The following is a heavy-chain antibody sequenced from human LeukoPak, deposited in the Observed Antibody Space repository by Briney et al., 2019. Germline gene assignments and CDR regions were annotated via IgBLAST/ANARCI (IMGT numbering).Heavy chain of an antibody. CDR1: GGTFSSYG. V-gene: IGHV1-18*01. J-gene: IGHJ4*02. D-gene: IGHD3-22*01. Sequence: ASVKVSCKASGGTFSSYGITWVRQAPGQGLEWMGWISAYNGNTNYAQKLQGRVTMTTDTSTSTAYMELRSLRSDDTAVYYCARAYYYDSRPSLDYWGQGTLVTVSS. CDR2: ISAYNGNT. CDR3: ARAYYYDSRPSLDY.